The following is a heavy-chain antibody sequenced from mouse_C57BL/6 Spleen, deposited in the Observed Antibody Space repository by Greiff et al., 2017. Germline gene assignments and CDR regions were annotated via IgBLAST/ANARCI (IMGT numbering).Heavy chain of an antibody. CDR2: IYPGDGDT. J-gene: IGHJ4*01. Sequence: QVQLQQSGPELVKPGASVKISCKASGYAFSSSWMNWVKQRPGQGLEWIGRIYPGDGDTNYNGKFKGKATLTADKSSSTAYMQLSSLTSEDSAVYFCARRKDSDRSYYAMDYWGQGTSVTVSS. V-gene: IGHV1-82*01. CDR3: ARRKDSDRSYYAMDY. CDR1: GYAFSSSW.